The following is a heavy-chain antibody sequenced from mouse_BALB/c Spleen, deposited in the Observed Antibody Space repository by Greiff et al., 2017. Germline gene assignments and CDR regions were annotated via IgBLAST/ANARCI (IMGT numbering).Heavy chain of an antibody. Sequence: EVQVVESGGGLVQPGGSRKLSCAASGFTFSSFGMHWVRQAPEKGLEWVAYISSGSSTIYYADKVKGRFTISRDNPKNTLFLQMTSLRSEDTAMYYCARKGLLRYAMDDWGQGTSVTVSA. CDR1: GFTFSSFG. V-gene: IGHV5-17*02. CDR3: ARKGLLRYAMDD. CDR2: ISSGSSTI. J-gene: IGHJ4*01. D-gene: IGHD1-1*01.